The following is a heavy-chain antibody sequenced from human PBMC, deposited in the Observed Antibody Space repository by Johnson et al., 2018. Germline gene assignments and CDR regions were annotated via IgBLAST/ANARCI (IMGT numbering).Heavy chain of an antibody. J-gene: IGHJ3*01. CDR2: LNWNSVNI. CDR1: GFTFNDYD. V-gene: IGHV3-9*01. Sequence: VQLVQSGGGLVKPGGSLRLSCVASGFTFNDYDMHWVRQAPGKGLEWVSGLNWNSVNIAYAGSVKGRFTVSRHNAKNSLHLQMDSLRVEDTALYSCVKASGLNTRSSRSPFDFWGRGTLVTVSS. D-gene: IGHD3-22*01. CDR3: VKASGLNTRSSRSPFDF.